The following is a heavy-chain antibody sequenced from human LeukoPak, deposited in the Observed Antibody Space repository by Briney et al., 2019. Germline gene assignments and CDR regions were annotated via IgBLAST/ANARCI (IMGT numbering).Heavy chain of an antibody. J-gene: IGHJ4*02. CDR3: ARVPHYGSGSYYFDY. Sequence: SETLSLTCTVSGGSINNGGYYWGWIRQHPGKGLEWIGSIYYSGSTYYNPSLKSRVTISVDTSKNQFSLKLSSVTAADTAVYYCARVPHYGSGSYYFDYWGQGTLVTVSS. CDR1: GGSINNGGYY. D-gene: IGHD3-10*01. CDR2: IYYSGST. V-gene: IGHV4-39*07.